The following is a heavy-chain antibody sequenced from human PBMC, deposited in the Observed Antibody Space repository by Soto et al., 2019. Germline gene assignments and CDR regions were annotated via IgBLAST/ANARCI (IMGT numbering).Heavy chain of an antibody. V-gene: IGHV3-30*18. D-gene: IGHD6-25*01. CDR2: ISHDGSNK. CDR1: TFTFTKFC. CDR3: TKVRAGPSSYYYYAMDV. Sequence: PGGSLRLSCEPSTFTFTKFCMHWVGPAPGKGLEWVAFISHDGSNKDYADSVKGRFTISRENPRNTLYLQMSSLRAEDTAVYYCTKVRAGPSSYYYYAMDVWGQGTTVTVSS. J-gene: IGHJ6*02.